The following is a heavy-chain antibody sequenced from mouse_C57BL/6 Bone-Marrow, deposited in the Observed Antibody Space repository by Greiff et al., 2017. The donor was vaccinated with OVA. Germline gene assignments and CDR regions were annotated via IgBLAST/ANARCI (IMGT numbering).Heavy chain of an antibody. CDR1: GYSITSGYY. Sequence: EVQLQESGPGLVKPSQSLSLTCSVTGYSITSGYYWNWIRQFPGNKLEWMGYISYDGSNNYNPFLKNRISITRDTYKNQFFLKLNSVTTEDTATYYCAREGYSYRYFDVWGTGTTVTVSS. J-gene: IGHJ1*03. V-gene: IGHV3-6*01. D-gene: IGHD2-3*01. CDR3: AREGYSYRYFDV. CDR2: ISYDGSN.